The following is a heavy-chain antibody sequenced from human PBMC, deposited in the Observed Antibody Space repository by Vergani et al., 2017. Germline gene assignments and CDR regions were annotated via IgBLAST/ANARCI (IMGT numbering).Heavy chain of an antibody. D-gene: IGHD3-10*01. J-gene: IGHJ3*01. CDR3: ARDRLMDV. Sequence: EVQLVESGGGLVQPGGSLRLSCAASGFTFSNYWMTWVRQAPGKGLDWVANMNQDGSEKCYVDSVRGRFAISRDNAKNSLYLQLNSLRAEDTAVYYCARDRLMDVWGQGTMDTVSS. CDR1: GFTFSNYW. CDR2: MNQDGSEK. V-gene: IGHV3-7*01.